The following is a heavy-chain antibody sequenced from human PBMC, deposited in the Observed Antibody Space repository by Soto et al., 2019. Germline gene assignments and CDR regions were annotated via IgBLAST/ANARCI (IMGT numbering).Heavy chain of an antibody. Sequence: PSETLSLTCTVSGASITTYYWSWIRQPPGKGLEWIGYISYSGSTDYNPSLKSRVTISVDTSKNQFSLKLSSVTAADTAVYYCARDPRIAVAGTGLDYWGQGTLVTVSS. J-gene: IGHJ4*02. CDR2: ISYSGST. CDR3: ARDPRIAVAGTGLDY. D-gene: IGHD6-19*01. CDR1: GASITTYY. V-gene: IGHV4-59*01.